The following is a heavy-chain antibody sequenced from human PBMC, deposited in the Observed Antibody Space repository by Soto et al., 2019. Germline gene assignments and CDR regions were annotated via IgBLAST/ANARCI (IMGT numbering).Heavy chain of an antibody. Sequence: GGSLRLSCAASGFPFTAYWMTWVRQAPGKGLEWVANIKEDGSEKYYVDSVKGRFTISRDNAKNLLYLQMSSLRAEDTAVFYCARGTLWNGYQFFDYWGQGTLVTVSS. J-gene: IGHJ4*02. V-gene: IGHV3-7*01. CDR2: IKEDGSEK. CDR3: ARGTLWNGYQFFDY. D-gene: IGHD3-3*01. CDR1: GFPFTAYW.